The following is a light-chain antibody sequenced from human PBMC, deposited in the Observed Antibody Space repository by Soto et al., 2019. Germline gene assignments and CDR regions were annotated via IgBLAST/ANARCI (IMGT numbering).Light chain of an antibody. Sequence: QMNQTPSSLSASVGDRVTITCRASQSISSYLNWYQQKPGKAPKLLIYAASSLQSGVPSRFSGSGSGTDFTLTISSLQPEDFATYYCPQSYSTPLTFGGGTKV. CDR3: PQSYSTPLT. CDR2: AAS. CDR1: QSISSY. J-gene: IGKJ4*01. V-gene: IGKV1-39*01.